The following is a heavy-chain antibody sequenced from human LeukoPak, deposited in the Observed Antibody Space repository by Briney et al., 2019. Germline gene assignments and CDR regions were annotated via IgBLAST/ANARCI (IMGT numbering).Heavy chain of an antibody. CDR3: TRGSIAYYYMDV. J-gene: IGHJ6*03. V-gene: IGHV4-59*01. CDR2: IYYSGST. D-gene: IGHD3-22*01. Sequence: PSETLSLTCTVSGGSISSYYWSWIRQPPGRGLEWIGYIYYSGSTNYNPSLKSRVTISVDTSKNQFSLKLSSVTAADTAVYYCTRGSIAYYYMDVWGKGTTVTISS. CDR1: GGSISSYY.